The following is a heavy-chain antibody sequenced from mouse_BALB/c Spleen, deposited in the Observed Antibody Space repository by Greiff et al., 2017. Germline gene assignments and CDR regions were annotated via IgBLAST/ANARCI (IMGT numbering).Heavy chain of an antibody. CDR1: GYTFTDYW. CDR2: IDTSDSYT. Sequence: QLQQPGAELVMPGASVKMSCKASGYTFTDYWMHWVKQRPGQGLEWIGAIDTSDSYTSYNQKFKGKATLTVDESSSTAYMQLSSLTSEDSAVYYCARASQLGGYAMDYWGQGTSVTVSS. D-gene: IGHD4-1*02. J-gene: IGHJ4*01. V-gene: IGHV1-69*01. CDR3: ARASQLGGYAMDY.